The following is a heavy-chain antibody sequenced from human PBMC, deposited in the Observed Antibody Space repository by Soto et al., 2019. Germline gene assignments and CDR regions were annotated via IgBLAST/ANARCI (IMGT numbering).Heavy chain of an antibody. CDR3: AREGGRAAAGTGPYYYGMDV. CDR2: ISYDGSNK. V-gene: IGHV3-30-3*01. D-gene: IGHD6-13*01. CDR1: GFTFSSYA. J-gene: IGHJ6*02. Sequence: HPGGSLRLSCAASGFTFSSYAMHWVRQAPGKGLEWVAVISYDGSNKYYADSAKGRFTISRDNSKNTLYLQMNSLRAEDTAVYYCAREGGRAAAGTGPYYYGMDVWGQGTTVTVSS.